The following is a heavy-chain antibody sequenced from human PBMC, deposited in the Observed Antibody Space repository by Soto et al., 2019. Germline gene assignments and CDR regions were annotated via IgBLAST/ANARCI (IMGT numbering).Heavy chain of an antibody. D-gene: IGHD1-26*01. CDR2: ISGSGGST. Sequence: GGSLRLSCAASGFTFSSYAMSWVRQAPGKGLEWVSAISGSGGSTYYADSVKGRFTISRDNSKNTLYLQMNSLRAEDTAVYYCAKRETSYYYYYMDVWGKGTTVTVSS. J-gene: IGHJ6*03. V-gene: IGHV3-23*01. CDR1: GFTFSSYA. CDR3: AKRETSYYYYYMDV.